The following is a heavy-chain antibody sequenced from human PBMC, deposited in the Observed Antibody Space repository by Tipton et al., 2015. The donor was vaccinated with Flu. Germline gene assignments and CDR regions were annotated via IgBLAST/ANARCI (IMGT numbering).Heavy chain of an antibody. Sequence: SLRLSCAASGFTFSSYEMNWVRQAPGKGLEWVSYISSSGSTIYYADSVKGRFTISRDNAKNSLYLQMNSLSAEDTAVYYCAREVVVTRGAFDIWGQGTMVTVSS. CDR3: AREVVVTRGAFDI. J-gene: IGHJ3*02. CDR2: ISSSGSTI. D-gene: IGHD3-22*01. CDR1: GFTFSSYE. V-gene: IGHV3-48*03.